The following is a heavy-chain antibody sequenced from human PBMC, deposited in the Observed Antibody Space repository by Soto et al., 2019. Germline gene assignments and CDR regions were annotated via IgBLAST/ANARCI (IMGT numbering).Heavy chain of an antibody. J-gene: IGHJ4*02. CDR2: IDHDGPT. CDR3: VTDSNGDY. D-gene: IGHD3-22*01. Sequence: EVQLVESGGGLVQPGGSLRLSCAGSGFTFSNYWMHWVRQAPGKGLEWVSRIDHDGPTDYADSVRGRFTSSGDNAENTLYLQMNSLRPEATAVYYCVTDSNGDYWGQGTLVTVSS. CDR1: GFTFSNYW. V-gene: IGHV3-74*01.